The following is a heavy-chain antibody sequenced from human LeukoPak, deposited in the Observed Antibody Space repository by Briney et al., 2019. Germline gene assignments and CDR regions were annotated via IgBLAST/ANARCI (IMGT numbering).Heavy chain of an antibody. Sequence: PGGSLRLSCAASGFTFNNYAMSRVRQAPGKGLEWVAVISYDGSNKYYADSVKGRFTISRDNSKNTLYLQMNSLRAEDTAVYYCAKEPVAGTDYWGQGTLVTVSS. V-gene: IGHV3-30*18. CDR1: GFTFNNYA. D-gene: IGHD6-19*01. CDR3: AKEPVAGTDY. CDR2: ISYDGSNK. J-gene: IGHJ4*02.